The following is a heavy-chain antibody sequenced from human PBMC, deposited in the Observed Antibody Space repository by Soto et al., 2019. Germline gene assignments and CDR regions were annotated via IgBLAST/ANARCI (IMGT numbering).Heavy chain of an antibody. Sequence: QVQLVESGGGVVQPGRSLRLSCAASGFTFSSYGMHWVRQAPGKGLEWVAVISYDGSNKYYADSVKGRFTISRDNSKNPLYLLMNSLRAEDTAVYYCAKSLTVAATNPGYWGQGTLVTVSS. CDR1: GFTFSSYG. V-gene: IGHV3-30*18. CDR3: AKSLTVAATNPGY. D-gene: IGHD2-15*01. J-gene: IGHJ4*02. CDR2: ISYDGSNK.